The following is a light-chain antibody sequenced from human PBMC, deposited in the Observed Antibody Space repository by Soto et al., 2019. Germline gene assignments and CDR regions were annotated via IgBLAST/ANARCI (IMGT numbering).Light chain of an antibody. J-gene: IGKJ2*01. V-gene: IGKV1-5*01. CDR3: QQYNSYPYS. CDR2: DAS. Sequence: DIQMTQSPSTLSASVGDRVTITCRASQSISSWLAWYQQKPGKAPNLLIYDASSLESGVPSRFSGSGSGTELTLSIGGLEPYDCAPYSLQQYNSYPYSLRQGTKLEIK. CDR1: QSISSW.